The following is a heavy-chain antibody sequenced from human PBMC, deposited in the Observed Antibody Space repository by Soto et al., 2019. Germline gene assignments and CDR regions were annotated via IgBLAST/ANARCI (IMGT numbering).Heavy chain of an antibody. CDR3: AKARPWDIVVVVAATNWYFDR. D-gene: IGHD2-15*01. CDR1: GFTFSSYA. CDR2: ISGSGGST. J-gene: IGHJ2*01. V-gene: IGHV3-23*01. Sequence: GGSLRLSCAASGFTFSSYAMSWVRQAPGKGLEWVSAISGSGGSTYYADSVKGRFTISRDNSKNTLYLQMNSLRAEDTAVYYCAKARPWDIVVVVAATNWYFDRWGRGTLVNVSS.